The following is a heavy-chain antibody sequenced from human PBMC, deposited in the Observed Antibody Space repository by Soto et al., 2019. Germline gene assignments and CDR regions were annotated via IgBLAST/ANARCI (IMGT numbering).Heavy chain of an antibody. J-gene: IGHJ4*02. CDR1: GGSISSSSYY. Sequence: PSETLSLTCTVSGGSISSSSYYWGWIRQPPGKGLEWIGSIYYSGSTYYNLSLKSRVTIYAYTYTNQSSLKLSSVTAADTAVYYCARHGYYYGSGSSYWGRGTLVTVSS. V-gene: IGHV4-39*01. D-gene: IGHD3-10*01. CDR3: ARHGYYYGSGSSY. CDR2: IYYSGST.